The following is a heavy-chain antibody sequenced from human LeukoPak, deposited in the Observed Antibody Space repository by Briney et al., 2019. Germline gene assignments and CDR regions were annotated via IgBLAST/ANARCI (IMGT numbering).Heavy chain of an antibody. Sequence: GRSLRLSCAASGFTFSSYAMHWVRQAPGKGLVWVAVISYDGSNKYYADSVKGRFTISRDNSKNTLYLQMNSLRAEDTAVYYCARVRAIYSSIDYWGQGTLVTVSS. J-gene: IGHJ4*02. CDR3: ARVRAIYSSIDY. D-gene: IGHD2-15*01. CDR2: ISYDGSNK. CDR1: GFTFSSYA. V-gene: IGHV3-30-3*01.